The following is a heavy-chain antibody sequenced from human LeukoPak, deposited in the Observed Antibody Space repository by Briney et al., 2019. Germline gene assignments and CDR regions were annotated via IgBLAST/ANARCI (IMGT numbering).Heavy chain of an antibody. CDR1: GFTVSSNY. CDR3: ARVSRGPHPYYYDSSGYMDY. Sequence: TGGSLRLSCAASGFTVSSNYMSWVRQAPEKGLEWVSVIYSGGSTYYADSVKGRFTISRDNSKNTLYLQMNSLRAEDTAVYYCARVSRGPHPYYYDSSGYMDYWGQGTLVTVSS. J-gene: IGHJ4*02. D-gene: IGHD3-22*01. CDR2: IYSGGST. V-gene: IGHV3-53*01.